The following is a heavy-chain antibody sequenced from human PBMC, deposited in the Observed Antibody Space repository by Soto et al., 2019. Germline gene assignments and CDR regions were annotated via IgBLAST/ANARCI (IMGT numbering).Heavy chain of an antibody. CDR2: IIPIFGTA. V-gene: IGHV1-69*13. CDR1: GGTFSSYA. D-gene: IGHD2-21*01. CDR3: VRDDWDAVYYYGMDV. Sequence: SVKVSCKASGGTFSSYAISWVRQAPGQGLEWMGGIIPIFGTANYAQKFQGRVTITADESTSTAYMELSSLRSEDTAVYYCVRDDWDAVYYYGMDVWGQGTTVTVSS. J-gene: IGHJ6*02.